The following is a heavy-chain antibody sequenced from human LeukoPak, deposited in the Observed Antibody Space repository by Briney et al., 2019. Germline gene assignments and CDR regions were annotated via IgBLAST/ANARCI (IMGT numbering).Heavy chain of an antibody. Sequence: GGSLRLSCAASGFTFSSYAMSWVRQAPGKGLEWVSGISTSGGTTSYADSVKGRFTISRDNPRNTLYMQMNTPRAEDTAVYYCAIMHRYYDGSGYWVQWGQGTLVTVSS. J-gene: IGHJ4*02. CDR3: AIMHRYYDGSGYWVQ. CDR2: ISTSGGTT. D-gene: IGHD3-22*01. V-gene: IGHV3-23*01. CDR1: GFTFSSYA.